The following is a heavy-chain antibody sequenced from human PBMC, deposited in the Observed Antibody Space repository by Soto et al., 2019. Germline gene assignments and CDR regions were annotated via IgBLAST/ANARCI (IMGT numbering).Heavy chain of an antibody. J-gene: IGHJ4*02. Sequence: QVQLVQSGTEVKKPGSSVKVSRKASGGTFRNYPINWVRQAPGQGLEWMGSIFPLTDIPDYAQNFQARLTISADKSTSTAYMELSSLTSDDTAMYFCARGPFVVLNYFESWGQGTLVTVSS. CDR1: GGTFRNYP. CDR2: IFPLTDIP. CDR3: ARGPFVVLNYFES. V-gene: IGHV1-69*02. D-gene: IGHD3-16*02.